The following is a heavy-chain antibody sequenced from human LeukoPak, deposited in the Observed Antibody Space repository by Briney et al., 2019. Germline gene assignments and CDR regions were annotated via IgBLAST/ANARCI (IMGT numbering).Heavy chain of an antibody. CDR1: GYNFTSYG. D-gene: IGHD3-10*01. CDR2: ISAYNGNT. CDR3: ARDQDTMVRGVGDY. J-gene: IGHJ4*02. Sequence: GASVKVSCKASGYNFTSYGISWVRQAPGQGLEWMGWISAYNGNTNYAQKLQGRVTMTTDTSTSTAYMELRSLRSDDTAVYYCARDQDTMVRGVGDYWGQGTLVTVSS. V-gene: IGHV1-18*01.